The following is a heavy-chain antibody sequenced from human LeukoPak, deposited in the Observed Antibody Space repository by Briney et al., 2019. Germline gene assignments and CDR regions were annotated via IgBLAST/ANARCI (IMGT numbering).Heavy chain of an antibody. Sequence: PGGSLRLSCAASGFTFSSYWMSWVRQAPGKGLEWVANIKQDGSEKYYVDSVKGRFTISRDNAKNSLYLQMNSLRAEDTAVYYCARPIRRTSYYYGSGTRGGFDYWGQGTLVTVSS. J-gene: IGHJ4*02. D-gene: IGHD3-10*01. CDR2: IKQDGSEK. CDR3: ARPIRRTSYYYGSGTRGGFDY. V-gene: IGHV3-7*01. CDR1: GFTFSSYW.